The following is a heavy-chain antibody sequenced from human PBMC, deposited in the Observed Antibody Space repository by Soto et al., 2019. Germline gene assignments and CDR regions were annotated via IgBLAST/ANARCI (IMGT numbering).Heavy chain of an antibody. CDR3: ASGYGSTDY. CDR1: GGSISSYY. D-gene: IGHD3-16*01. CDR2: IYYSGST. V-gene: IGHV4-59*01. J-gene: IGHJ4*02. Sequence: SQTRSLTRTVSGGSISSYYWSWIRKPPGKGLEWIGYIYYSGSTNYNPSLKSRVTISVDTSKNQSSLKLSSVTAADTAVYYCASGYGSTDYWGQGTLVTVSS.